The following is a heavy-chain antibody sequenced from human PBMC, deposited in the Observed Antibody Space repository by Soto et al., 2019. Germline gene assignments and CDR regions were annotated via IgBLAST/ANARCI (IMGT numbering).Heavy chain of an antibody. CDR3: ARESLHDSSGYYYGY. J-gene: IGHJ4*02. Sequence: ASVKVSCKASGYTFTSYGISWVRQAPGQGLEWMGWISAYNGNTNYAQKLQGRVTMTTDTSTSTAYTELRSLRSDDTAVYYCARESLHDSSGYYYGYWGQGTLVTVSS. D-gene: IGHD3-22*01. CDR2: ISAYNGNT. V-gene: IGHV1-18*04. CDR1: GYTFTSYG.